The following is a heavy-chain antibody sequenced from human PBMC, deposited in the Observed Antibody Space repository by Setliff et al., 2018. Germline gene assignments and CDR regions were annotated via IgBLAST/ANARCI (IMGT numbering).Heavy chain of an antibody. V-gene: IGHV4-59*02. CDR1: GGSVRSHY. D-gene: IGHD2-21*01. CDR2: IFYSGDT. CDR3: ARGLEGEDYFYYMDV. Sequence: PSETLSLTCTVSGGSVRSHYWSWIRHSPGKGLEWIGFIFYSGDTKSNPSLKSRVTMSVDKSKTQFSLKLTSVTAADTAVYYCARGLEGEDYFYYMDVWGKGNTVTVSS. J-gene: IGHJ6*03.